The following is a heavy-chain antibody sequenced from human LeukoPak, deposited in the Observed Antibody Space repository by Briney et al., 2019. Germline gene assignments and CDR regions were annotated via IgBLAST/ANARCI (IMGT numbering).Heavy chain of an antibody. CDR3: ARGTSLWFGELGLDY. CDR1: GGSISSSY. Sequence: PSETLSLTCTVSGGSISSSYWSWIRQPPGKGLEWIGYIYYSGSTNYNPSLKSRVTISVDTSKNQFSLKLSSVTAADTAVYYCARGTSLWFGELGLDYWGQGTLVTVSS. V-gene: IGHV4-59*01. CDR2: IYYSGST. D-gene: IGHD3-10*01. J-gene: IGHJ4*02.